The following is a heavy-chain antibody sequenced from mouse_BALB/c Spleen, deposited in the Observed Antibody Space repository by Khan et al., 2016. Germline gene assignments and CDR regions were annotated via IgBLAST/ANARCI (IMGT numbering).Heavy chain of an antibody. D-gene: IGHD1-2*01. CDR1: GFAFSSYD. CDR2: ITNAGGST. J-gene: IGHJ4*01. Sequence: EVELVESGGGLVKSGGSLKLSCAASGFAFSSYDMSWVRQTPEKRLDWVAYITNAGGSTYYLDTVKGRFTISRDNAKNTLYLQMTSLKSEDTAMXYCARRLRLRGMDYWGQGTSVTVSS. CDR3: ARRLRLRGMDY. V-gene: IGHV5-12-1*01.